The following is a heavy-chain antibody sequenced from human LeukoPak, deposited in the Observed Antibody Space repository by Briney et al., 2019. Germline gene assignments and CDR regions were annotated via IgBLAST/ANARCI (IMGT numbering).Heavy chain of an antibody. V-gene: IGHV4-59*01. CDR1: SVSISAYY. Sequence: SETLSFNCTGYSVSISAYYWSWIRQPPGKGLEWIGYMFNSGTTKYNPSLKSRVTILVEMPKNQFSLKLNSVTAADTAMYYCARGGYGLAFEYWGQGTLVTVSS. J-gene: IGHJ4*02. D-gene: IGHD3-10*01. CDR2: MFNSGTT. CDR3: ARGGYGLAFEY.